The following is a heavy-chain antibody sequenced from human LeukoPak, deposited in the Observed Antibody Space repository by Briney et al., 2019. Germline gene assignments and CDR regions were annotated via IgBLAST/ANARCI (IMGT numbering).Heavy chain of an antibody. CDR2: IYYSGST. CDR1: GASISSYY. Sequence: PSETLSLTCTVSGASISSYYWSWIRQPPGKGLEWIGFIYYSGSTNYNPSLKSRVTISVDTSNNQFSMKLSSVTAADTAVYYCAGLVGRYSSGLYYYYFDYWGQGTLVTVSS. D-gene: IGHD3-22*01. CDR3: AGLVGRYSSGLYYYYFDY. J-gene: IGHJ4*02. V-gene: IGHV4-59*01.